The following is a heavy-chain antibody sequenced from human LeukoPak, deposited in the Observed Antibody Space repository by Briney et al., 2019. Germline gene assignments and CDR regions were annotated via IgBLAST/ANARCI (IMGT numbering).Heavy chain of an antibody. D-gene: IGHD2-21*02. Sequence: PGGSLRLSCQASGFTLNVYYMSWFRLAPGKGLEWLGYISSTGSFTTYADAVRGRFTISRDNSKNLLFLQMNDLRVEDTAVYYCARKLGGAQCGGDCFSDHWGQGSRVVVSS. J-gene: IGHJ4*03. CDR1: GFTLNVYY. CDR2: ISSTGSFT. V-gene: IGHV3-11*03. CDR3: ARKLGGAQCGGDCFSDH.